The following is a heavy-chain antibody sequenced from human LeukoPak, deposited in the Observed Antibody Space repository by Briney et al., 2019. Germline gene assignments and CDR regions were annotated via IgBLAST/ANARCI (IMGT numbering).Heavy chain of an antibody. D-gene: IGHD6-19*01. CDR1: GFTFSSCG. V-gene: IGHV3-30*18. CDR2: ISYDGSNK. CDR3: AKDGHGNGWSRFYYFDY. J-gene: IGHJ4*02. Sequence: GRSLRLSCAASGFTFSSCGMHWVRQAPGKGLEWVAVISYDGSNKLYADSVKGRFTISRDNSKNTLFVQMNSLRAEDTAVYYCAKDGHGNGWSRFYYFDYWGQGTLVTVSS.